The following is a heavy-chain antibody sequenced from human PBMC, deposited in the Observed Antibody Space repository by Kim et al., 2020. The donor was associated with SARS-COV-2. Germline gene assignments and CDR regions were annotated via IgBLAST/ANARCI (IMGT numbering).Heavy chain of an antibody. CDR1: GDTFTTYA. J-gene: IGHJ6*02. V-gene: IGHV1-3*01. Sequence: ASVKVSCKASGDTFTTYAMHWVRQAPGQRLEWMGWINADNGNTKYSKKFQGRVTITRDTSASTAYMELSSLRSEDTAVYYCARYCSSSTCYGHYYYGMDVWGQETTVTVSS. D-gene: IGHD2-2*01. CDR3: ARYCSSSTCYGHYYYGMDV. CDR2: INADNGNT.